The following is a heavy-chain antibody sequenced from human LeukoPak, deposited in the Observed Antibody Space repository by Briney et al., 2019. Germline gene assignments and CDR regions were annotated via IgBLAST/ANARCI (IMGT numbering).Heavy chain of an antibody. D-gene: IGHD3-3*01. V-gene: IGHV3-49*04. CDR3: TRGSDTIFGVARDGFDS. J-gene: IGHJ4*02. CDR2: IRGKPYGETT. CDR1: GFTFDDYA. Sequence: GGSLRLSCAASGFTFDDYAMSWVRQAPGKGLKWVGFIRGKPYGETTEYAASVQGRFTISRDDFESTTYLQLNSLKTEDTGVYYCTRGSDTIFGVARDGFDSWGQGTLVTVSS.